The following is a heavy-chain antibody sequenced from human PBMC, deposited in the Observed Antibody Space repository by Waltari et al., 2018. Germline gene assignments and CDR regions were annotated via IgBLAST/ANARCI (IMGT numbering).Heavy chain of an antibody. D-gene: IGHD3-10*01. CDR2: INPNSGGT. CDR1: GYTFTGYY. J-gene: IGHJ4*02. V-gene: IGHV1-2*02. CDR3: ARDLGVNYYGSGSGFDY. Sequence: QVQLVQSGAEVKKPGASVKVSCKASGYTFTGYYMHWVRQAPGQGLEWMGWINPNSGGTNYAQKFQGRVTMTRDTSISTAYMELSRLRSDDTAVYYCARDLGVNYYGSGSGFDYWGQGTLVTVSS.